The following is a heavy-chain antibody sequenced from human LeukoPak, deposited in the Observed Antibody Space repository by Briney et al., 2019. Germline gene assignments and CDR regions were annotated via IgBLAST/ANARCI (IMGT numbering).Heavy chain of an antibody. Sequence: GASVKASCKASGYTFTSYYMHWVRQAPGQGLEWMGIINPSGGSTSYAQKFQGRVTMTRDTSTSTVYMELSSLRSDDTAVYYCARDHNWVVDYWGQGTLVTVSS. V-gene: IGHV1-46*01. D-gene: IGHD1-1*01. CDR1: GYTFTSYY. CDR2: INPSGGST. CDR3: ARDHNWVVDY. J-gene: IGHJ4*02.